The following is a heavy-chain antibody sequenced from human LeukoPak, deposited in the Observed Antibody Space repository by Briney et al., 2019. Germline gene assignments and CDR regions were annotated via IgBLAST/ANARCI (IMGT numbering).Heavy chain of an antibody. D-gene: IGHD4-23*01. CDR2: IWHDGSNK. J-gene: IGHJ4*02. CDR3: ARDYGGTDIRGGNFDY. V-gene: IGHV3-33*08. CDR1: GITFSTYS. Sequence: PGGSLRLSCAASGITFSTYSMNWVRQAPGKGLEWVAVIWHDGSNKYYADSVKGRFTISRDNSKNTLYLQMNSLRAEDTAVYYCARDYGGTDIRGGNFDYWGQGTLVTVSS.